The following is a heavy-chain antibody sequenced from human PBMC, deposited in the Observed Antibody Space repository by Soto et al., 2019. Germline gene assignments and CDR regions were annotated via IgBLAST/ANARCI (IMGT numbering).Heavy chain of an antibody. J-gene: IGHJ3*02. CDR3: AFAAGSCDI. CDR2: IDPSGGTT. CDR1: GYTFRSNY. Sequence: QVQLVQSGAEVKKPGASVTVSCKTSGYTFRSNYMHWVRHAHGQGLEWLGIIDPSGGTTRYAQKFHGRVTMTRDTSTRTVYMGLSCLRSEETGVYYCAFAAGSCDIWGHGTMVTVSS. V-gene: IGHV1-46*03.